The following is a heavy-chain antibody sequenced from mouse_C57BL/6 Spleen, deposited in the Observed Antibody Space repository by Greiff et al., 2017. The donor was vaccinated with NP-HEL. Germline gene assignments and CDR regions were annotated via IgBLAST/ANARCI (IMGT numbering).Heavy chain of an antibody. J-gene: IGHJ2*01. CDR3: TREAPGVYFDY. CDR2: IDPETGGT. Sequence: VQLQQSGAELVRPGASVTLSCKASGYTFTDYEMHWVKQTPVHGLEWIGAIDPETGGTAYNQKFKGKAILTADKSSSTAYMELRSLTSEDSAVYYCTREAPGVYFDYWGQGTTLTVSS. CDR1: GYTFTDYE. V-gene: IGHV1-15*01.